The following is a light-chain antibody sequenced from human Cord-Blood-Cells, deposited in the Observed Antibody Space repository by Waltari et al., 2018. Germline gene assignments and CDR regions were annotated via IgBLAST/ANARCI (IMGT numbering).Light chain of an antibody. CDR3: QSADSSGTYPVV. CDR1: ALPKQY. J-gene: IGLJ2*01. V-gene: IGLV3-25*03. Sequence: SYELTQPPSVSVSPGQTARITCPGDALPKQYASWYQQKPGQAPVLVIYKASERPSGIPERFSGSSSGTTVTLTISGVQAEDEADYYCQSADSSGTYPVVFGGGTKLTVL. CDR2: KAS.